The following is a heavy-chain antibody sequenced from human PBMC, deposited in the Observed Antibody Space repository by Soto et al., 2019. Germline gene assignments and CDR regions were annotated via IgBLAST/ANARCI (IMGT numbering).Heavy chain of an antibody. CDR1: GFTFSSYW. Sequence: GGSLRLSCAASGFTFSSYWMHWVRQAPGKGLVWVSRINSDGSSTSYADSVKGRFTISRDNAKNTLYLQMNSLRAEDTAVYYCARGVGGYSGYGGLYDYWGQGTLVTVSS. D-gene: IGHD5-12*01. J-gene: IGHJ4*02. CDR3: ARGVGGYSGYGGLYDY. CDR2: INSDGSST. V-gene: IGHV3-74*01.